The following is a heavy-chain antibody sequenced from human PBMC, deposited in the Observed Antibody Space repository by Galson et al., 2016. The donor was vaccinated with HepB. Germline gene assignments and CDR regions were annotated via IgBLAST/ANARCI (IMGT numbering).Heavy chain of an antibody. CDR2: ISWDGRST. CDR1: GFTFDDYT. J-gene: IGHJ6*02. Sequence: SLRLSCAASGFTFDDYTMRWVRQAPGKGLEWVSLISWDGRSTYCAYSVKGRFTISRDNSKNSLYLQMNSLRAEDTAVYYCARDGPGGYRYGFYYYYGMDVWGQGTTVTVSS. V-gene: IGHV3-43*01. CDR3: ARDGPGGYRYGFYYYYGMDV. D-gene: IGHD5-18*01.